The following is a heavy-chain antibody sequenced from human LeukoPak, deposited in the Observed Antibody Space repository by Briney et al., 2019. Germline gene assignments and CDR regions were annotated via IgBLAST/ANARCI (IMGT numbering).Heavy chain of an antibody. V-gene: IGHV3-53*01. CDR3: ARSRGYGDPYY. CDR2: IYRGGST. CDR1: GFTVSSNY. D-gene: IGHD4-17*01. J-gene: IGHJ4*02. Sequence: GGSLRLSCAASGFTVSSNYMSWVRQAPGKGLEWVSVIYRGGSTYYADSVKGRFTISRDNSKNTLYLQMNSLRAEDTAVYYCARSRGYGDPYYWGQGTLVTVSS.